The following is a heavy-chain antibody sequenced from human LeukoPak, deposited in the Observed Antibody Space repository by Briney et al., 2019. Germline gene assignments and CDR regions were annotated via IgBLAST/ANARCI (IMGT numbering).Heavy chain of an antibody. J-gene: IGHJ3*02. Sequence: SETLSLTCTVSGDSISSGDYYWSWIRQPAGKGLEWIGRISSRGSTNYNPSLKSRVTISVDTSKNQFSLKLSSVTAADTAVYFCARGPYSYDSSGAFDIWGQGTMVTVSS. CDR3: ARGPYSYDSSGAFDI. CDR2: ISSRGST. D-gene: IGHD3-22*01. CDR1: GDSISSGDYY. V-gene: IGHV4-61*02.